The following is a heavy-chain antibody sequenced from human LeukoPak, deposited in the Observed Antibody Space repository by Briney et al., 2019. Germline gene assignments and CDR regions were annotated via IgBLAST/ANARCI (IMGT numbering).Heavy chain of an antibody. J-gene: IGHJ5*02. CDR2: ISSSGTTI. V-gene: IGHV3-48*03. CDR3: ARVGVVVAATGTLWLDP. Sequence: GGSLRLSCAASGFTFSSYEMNWVRQAPGKGLEWVSYISSSGTTIYYADFVKGRFTISRDNAKNSLYLQMNSLRAEDTAVYYCARVGVVVAATGTLWLDPWGQGTLVTVSS. CDR1: GFTFSSYE. D-gene: IGHD2-15*01.